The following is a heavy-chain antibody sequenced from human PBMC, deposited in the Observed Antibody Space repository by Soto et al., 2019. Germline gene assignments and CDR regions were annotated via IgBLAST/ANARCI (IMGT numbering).Heavy chain of an antibody. Sequence: SVKVSCTASGGTFSSYAISWVRQAPGQGLEWMGGIIPIFGTANYAQKFQGRVTITADESTSTAYMELSSLRSEDTAVYYCARSEYYYDSSGYYSAAPIDYWGQGTLVTVSS. CDR2: IIPIFGTA. J-gene: IGHJ4*02. D-gene: IGHD3-22*01. V-gene: IGHV1-69*13. CDR1: GGTFSSYA. CDR3: ARSEYYYDSSGYYSAAPIDY.